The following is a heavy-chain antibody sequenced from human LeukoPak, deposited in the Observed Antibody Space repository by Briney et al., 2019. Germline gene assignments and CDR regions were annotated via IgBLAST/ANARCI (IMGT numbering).Heavy chain of an antibody. D-gene: IGHD2-15*01. V-gene: IGHV3-23*01. CDR2: ISGSGGST. CDR3: AKDRWVMLYCSGGSCYFPDY. CDR1: GFTFSSYA. Sequence: GGSLRLSCAASGFTFSSYAMSWVRQAPGKGLEWVSAISGSGGSTYYADSVKGRFTISRDNSKNTLYLQMNSLRAEDTAVYYCAKDRWVMLYCSGGSCYFPDYWGQGTLVTVSS. J-gene: IGHJ4*02.